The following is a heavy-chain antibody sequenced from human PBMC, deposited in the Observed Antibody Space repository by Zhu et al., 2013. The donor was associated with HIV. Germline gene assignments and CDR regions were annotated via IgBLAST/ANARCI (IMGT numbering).Heavy chain of an antibody. J-gene: IGHJ6*02. CDR2: INAASANT. CDR3: ASGPARPHSIYYDGMDV. Sequence: QVQLVQSAPEVRKPGASVTVSCQASGYIYRTYVIHWVRQAPRQSLEYLGWINAASANTKYSPKFQGRVTFTSDTSAKTAHMELRSLRSEDTAVYYCASGPARPHSIYYDGMDVWGQGTRVTVSS. D-gene: IGHD6-6*01. CDR1: GYIYRTYV. V-gene: IGHV1-3*01.